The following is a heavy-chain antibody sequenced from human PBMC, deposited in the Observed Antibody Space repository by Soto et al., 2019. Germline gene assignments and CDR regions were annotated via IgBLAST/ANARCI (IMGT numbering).Heavy chain of an antibody. V-gene: IGHV1-69*01. D-gene: IGHD3-22*01. J-gene: IGHJ4*02. CDR1: GGTFSSYA. Sequence: QVQLVQSGAEVKKPGSSVKASCKASGGTFSSYAISWVRQAPGQGLEWMGGIIPIFGTANYAQKFQGRVTITADESTSTAYMELSSLRSEDTAVYYCARLALGSSGYYYGYWGQGTLVTVSS. CDR2: IIPIFGTA. CDR3: ARLALGSSGYYYGY.